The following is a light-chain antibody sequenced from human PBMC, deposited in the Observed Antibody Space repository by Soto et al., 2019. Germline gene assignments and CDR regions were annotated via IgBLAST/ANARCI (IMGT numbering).Light chain of an antibody. J-gene: IGKJ3*01. Sequence: EIVLTQSPGTLSLSPGERATLSCRASQSVSSNYLAWYQQKPGQAPWLLIYHASSRAGGVPDRFSGSGSGTDFTLTISRLEPEDFAVYYCQQYGNSPFSFGPGTKV. CDR1: QSVSSNY. CDR2: HAS. CDR3: QQYGNSPFS. V-gene: IGKV3-20*01.